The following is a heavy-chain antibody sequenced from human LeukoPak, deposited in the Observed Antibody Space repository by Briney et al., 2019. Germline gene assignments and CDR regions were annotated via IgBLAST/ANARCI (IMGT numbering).Heavy chain of an antibody. Sequence: GGSLRLSCAASGFTFSSYSMNWVRQAPGKGLEWVSSISSSSNYIHYADSVKGRFTISRGNAKNSLYLQMNSLRAEDTDVYYCTRDVGASAPDAFDIWGQGTMVTVSS. V-gene: IGHV3-21*01. CDR2: ISSSSNYI. J-gene: IGHJ3*02. D-gene: IGHD1-26*01. CDR1: GFTFSSYS. CDR3: TRDVGASAPDAFDI.